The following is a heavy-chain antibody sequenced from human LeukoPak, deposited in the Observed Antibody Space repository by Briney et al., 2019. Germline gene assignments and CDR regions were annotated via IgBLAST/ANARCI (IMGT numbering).Heavy chain of an antibody. CDR3: AKDRRGFRGVDYFDY. Sequence: GGSLRLSCAASGFTFSSYAMSWVRQAPGKGLEWVSAISGSGGSTYYADSVKGRFTISRDNSKNTLYLQMNSLRAEDTAVYYCAKDRRGFRGVDYFDYWGQGTLVTVSS. J-gene: IGHJ4*02. D-gene: IGHD3-10*01. V-gene: IGHV3-23*01. CDR1: GFTFSSYA. CDR2: ISGSGGST.